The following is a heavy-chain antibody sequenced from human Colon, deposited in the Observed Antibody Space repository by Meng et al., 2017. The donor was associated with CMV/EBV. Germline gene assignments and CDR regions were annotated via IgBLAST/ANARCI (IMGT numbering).Heavy chain of an antibody. V-gene: IGHV1-69*01. CDR1: GGYFSCYG. Sequence: VRPVQCGAGVNQPSTSIESAGTVRGGYFSCYGIRWVRQAPGKGIEWIGDINYTFCTQYYERQFTRAVNTSANQSSRTPRTVTSGITAEYSAAYYCGSGINCDHDYWGQGTLVTVSS. CDR2: INYTFCTQ. D-gene: IGHD3-10*01. J-gene: IGHJ4*02. CDR3: GSGINCDHDY.